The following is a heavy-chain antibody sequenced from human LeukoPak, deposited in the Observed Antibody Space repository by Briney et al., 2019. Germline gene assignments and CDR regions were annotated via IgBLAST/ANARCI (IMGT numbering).Heavy chain of an antibody. CDR1: GYTFTGYY. D-gene: IGHD5-12*01. V-gene: IGHV1-2*02. Sequence: ASVKVSCKASGYTFTGYYMHWVRQAPGQGLEWMGRINPNSGGTNYAQKFQGRVTMTRDTSISTAYMELSRLRSDDTAVYYCARDRRGYSGYERGSRFDPWGQGTLVTVSS. CDR3: ARDRRGYSGYERGSRFDP. CDR2: INPNSGGT. J-gene: IGHJ5*02.